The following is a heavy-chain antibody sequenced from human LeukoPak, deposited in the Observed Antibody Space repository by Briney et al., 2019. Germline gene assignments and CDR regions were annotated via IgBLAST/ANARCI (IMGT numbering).Heavy chain of an antibody. V-gene: IGHV4-39*07. D-gene: IGHD2-2*01. CDR2: INHSGSI. J-gene: IGHJ5*02. CDR3: ARDPVVPAAIPFDP. Sequence: PSETLSLTCTVSGGSVYSASYYWNWIRQPPGKGLEWIGEINHSGSINYNPSLKSRVTMSVDTSRNQFSLKLSSVTAADTAVYYCARDPVVPAAIPFDPWGQGTLVTVSS. CDR1: GGSVYSASYY.